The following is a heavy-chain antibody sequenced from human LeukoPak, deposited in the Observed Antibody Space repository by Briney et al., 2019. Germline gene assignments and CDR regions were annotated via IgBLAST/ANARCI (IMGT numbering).Heavy chain of an antibody. J-gene: IGHJ6*03. CDR2: ISGSSGST. CDR3: ACRSDYYDSSGYLLYYYYYMDV. CDR1: GFTFSSYA. Sequence: PGGSLRLSCAASGFTFSSYAMSWVRQAPGKGLEWVSGISGSSGSTCYADSVKGRFTISRDNSKNTLYLQMNSLRAEDTAVYYCACRSDYYDSSGYLLYYYYYMDVWGKGTTVTASS. V-gene: IGHV3-23*01. D-gene: IGHD3-22*01.